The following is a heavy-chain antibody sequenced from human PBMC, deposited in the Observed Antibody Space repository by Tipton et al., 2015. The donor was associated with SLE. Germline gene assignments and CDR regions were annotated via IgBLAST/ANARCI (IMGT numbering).Heavy chain of an antibody. D-gene: IGHD3-22*01. CDR2: ISSSGSTI. CDR1: GFTFSSYE. Sequence: SLRLSCAASGFTFSSYEMNWVRQAPGKGLEWVSYISSSGSTIYYADSVKGRFTISRDNAKNSLYLQMNSLRAEDTAVYYCARDPLRGYYDSSGLDYWGQGTLVTVSS. J-gene: IGHJ4*02. CDR3: ARDPLRGYYDSSGLDY. V-gene: IGHV3-48*03.